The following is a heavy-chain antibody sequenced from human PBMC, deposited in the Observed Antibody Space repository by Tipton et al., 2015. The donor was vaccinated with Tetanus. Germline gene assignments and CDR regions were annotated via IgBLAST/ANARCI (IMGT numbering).Heavy chain of an antibody. CDR1: GGSMSTYY. Sequence: TLSLTCTVSGGSMSTYYWSWIRQPPGKGLEWIGYVYYTGSTDYNTSLKSRVTISVGTSKSQFSLRLTSVTAADTAVYYCARGLPREPFYFDYWGQGKQVSVSS. CDR2: VYYTGST. CDR3: ARGLPREPFYFDY. D-gene: IGHD1-26*01. J-gene: IGHJ4*02. V-gene: IGHV4-59*01.